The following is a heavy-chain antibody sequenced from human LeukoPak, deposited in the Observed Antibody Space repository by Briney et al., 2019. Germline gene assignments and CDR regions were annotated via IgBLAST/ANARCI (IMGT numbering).Heavy chain of an antibody. Sequence: SETLSLTCAVYGGSFSGYYWSWIRQPPGKGLEWIGEINHSGSTNYNPSLKSRVTISVDTSKNQFSLKLSSVTAADTAVYYCARERGENFLMVYATWFDTWGQGTLVTVSS. CDR2: INHSGST. CDR1: GGSFSGYY. V-gene: IGHV4-34*01. CDR3: ARERGENFLMVYATWFDT. J-gene: IGHJ5*02. D-gene: IGHD2-8*01.